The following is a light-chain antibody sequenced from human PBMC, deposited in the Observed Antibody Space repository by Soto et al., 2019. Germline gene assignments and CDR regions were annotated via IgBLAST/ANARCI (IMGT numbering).Light chain of an antibody. CDR3: QQNYSIPFT. CDR2: TAS. CDR1: QSIGDY. J-gene: IGKJ3*01. V-gene: IGKV1-39*01. Sequence: DIQMTQSPSSLSASVGDRVTITCRASQSIGDYLNWYQQKPGKAPGLLIYTASNLQSGVPSRFSGSGSGTDFTLTISSLQPEDFATYYCQQNYSIPFTFGPGTKVDIK.